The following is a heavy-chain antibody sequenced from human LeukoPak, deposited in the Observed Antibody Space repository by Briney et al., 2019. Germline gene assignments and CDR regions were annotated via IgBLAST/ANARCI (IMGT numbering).Heavy chain of an antibody. CDR1: GFTFSTYA. CDR3: AKDPDGDGAFDI. V-gene: IGHV3-23*01. D-gene: IGHD5-24*01. J-gene: IGHJ3*02. CDR2: ISGSGGST. Sequence: GGSLTLSCAASGFTFSTYAMSWVRQAPGKGLEWVSAISGSGGSTYYADSVKGRFTISRDNSKNTLYLQMNSLRAEDTAVYYCAKDPDGDGAFDIWGQGTMVTVSS.